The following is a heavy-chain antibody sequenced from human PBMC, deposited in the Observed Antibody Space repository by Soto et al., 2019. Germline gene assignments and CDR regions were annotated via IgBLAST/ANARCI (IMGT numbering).Heavy chain of an antibody. D-gene: IGHD4-17*01. Sequence: DVQLVESGGGLVQPGGSLRVSCAASGFTLGSHRIHWVRQPPGKGLEWVSRIDTDGGGTSYADSVKGRFTISTDNAKNTVYLQMNGLRAVDTAVYYCATVFDLWGQGTLVTVSS. CDR2: IDTDGGGT. V-gene: IGHV3-74*01. CDR3: ATVFDL. CDR1: GFTLGSHR. J-gene: IGHJ5*02.